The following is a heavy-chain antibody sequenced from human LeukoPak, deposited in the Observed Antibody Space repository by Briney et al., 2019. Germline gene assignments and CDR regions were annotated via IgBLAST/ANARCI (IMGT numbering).Heavy chain of an antibody. J-gene: IGHJ4*02. CDR3: ARSPPSGDYAYFDY. D-gene: IGHD4-17*01. V-gene: IGHV3-21*01. CDR1: GFTFSSYE. Sequence: GGSLRLSCAASGFTFSSYEMNWVRQAPGKGLEWVSSISSSSSYIYYADSVKGRFTISRDNAKNSLYLQMNSLRAEDTAVYYCARSPPSGDYAYFDYWGQGTLVTVSS. CDR2: ISSSSSYI.